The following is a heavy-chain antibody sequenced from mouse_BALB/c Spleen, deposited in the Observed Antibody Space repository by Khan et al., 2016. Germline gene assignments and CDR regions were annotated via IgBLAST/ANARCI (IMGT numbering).Heavy chain of an antibody. CDR3: ARSPYDYDVGFAY. CDR1: GFNIKDTY. J-gene: IGHJ3*01. V-gene: IGHV14-3*02. CDR2: IDPANGNT. D-gene: IGHD2-4*01. Sequence: VQLKQSGAELVKPGASVKLSCTASGFNIKDTYMHWVKQRPEQGLEWIGRIDPANGNTKYDPKFQGRATITADTSSNTAYLRLSSLTSEDTAAYYCARSPYDYDVGFAYWGQGTLVTVSA.